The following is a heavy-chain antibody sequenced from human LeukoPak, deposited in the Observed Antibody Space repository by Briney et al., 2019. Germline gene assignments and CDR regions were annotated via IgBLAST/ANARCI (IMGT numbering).Heavy chain of an antibody. V-gene: IGHV4-59*01. J-gene: IGHJ3*02. D-gene: IGHD3-10*01. CDR2: IYHDGNT. CDR1: GGSMTGYY. CDR3: ARKIRGVDAFDI. Sequence: PSETLSLTCSVSGGSMTGYYWTWIRQPPGKGLEWIGYIYHDGNTNYNPSLKSRVTISVDTSKNQFPLKLTSVTAADTAVCYCARKIRGVDAFDIWGQGTMVTVSS.